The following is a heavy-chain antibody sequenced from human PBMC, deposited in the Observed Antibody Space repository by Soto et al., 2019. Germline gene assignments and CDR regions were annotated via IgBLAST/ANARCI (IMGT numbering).Heavy chain of an antibody. D-gene: IGHD2-21*02. V-gene: IGHV1-69*13. CDR1: GGTFSNYA. J-gene: IGHJ1*01. CDR2: SIPKSDIS. CDR3: ASILSCGGDCYPLPVY. Sequence: ASVNFSGKASGGTFSNYAFSWVRQAPGHGLEWMGSSIPKSDISLSAQKLQGRLKITADDSASTVFMELNSLKLEDTAVYFCASILSCGGDCYPLPVYWARGSLVTVSS.